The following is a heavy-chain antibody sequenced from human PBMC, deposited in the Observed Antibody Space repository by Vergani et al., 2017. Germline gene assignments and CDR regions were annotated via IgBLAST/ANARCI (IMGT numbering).Heavy chain of an antibody. J-gene: IGHJ4*02. V-gene: IGHV4-38-2*02. D-gene: IGHD4-17*01. Sequence: QVQLQESGPGLVKPSETLSLTCTVSGYAINSGYFWGWIRQPPGKGLEWIGYIYHGGSTYYNPSLRSRLTLSVDTSKNQFSLKVKSVTAADTAVYYCARVRXDYGDEGGYYFDYWGQGTLVTVSS. CDR2: IYHGGST. CDR1: GYAINSGYF. CDR3: ARVRXDYGDEGGYYFDY.